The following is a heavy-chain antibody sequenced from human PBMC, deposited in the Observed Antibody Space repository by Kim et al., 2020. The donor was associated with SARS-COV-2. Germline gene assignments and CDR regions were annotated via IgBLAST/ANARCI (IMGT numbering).Heavy chain of an antibody. Sequence: YSPTIPGQVTISADKSTTTAYLQWSSLKASDTAMYYCTRSAGPYDYYFDYWGQGTLVTVSS. CDR3: TRSAGPYDYYFDY. D-gene: IGHD3-16*01. V-gene: IGHV5-51*01. J-gene: IGHJ4*02.